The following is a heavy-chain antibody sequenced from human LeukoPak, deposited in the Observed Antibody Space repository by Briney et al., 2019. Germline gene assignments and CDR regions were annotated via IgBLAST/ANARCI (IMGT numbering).Heavy chain of an antibody. Sequence: SETLSLTCTVSGGSISNYYWSWLRQPPGKGLEWIGYIYYSGSTNYNPSLKSRVTISVDTSKKQFSLKLSSVTAADTAVYYCASYGSGSYFFECWGQGTLVTVSS. J-gene: IGHJ4*02. CDR2: IYYSGST. V-gene: IGHV4-59*01. CDR3: ASYGSGSYFFEC. D-gene: IGHD3-10*01. CDR1: GGSISNYY.